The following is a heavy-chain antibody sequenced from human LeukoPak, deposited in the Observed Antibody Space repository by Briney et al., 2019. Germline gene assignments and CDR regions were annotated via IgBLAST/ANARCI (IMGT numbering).Heavy chain of an antibody. CDR2: INSDGSST. Sequence: GGSLRLSCAASGFTFSSYWMHWVRQAPGKGLVWVSRINSDGSSTSYADSVKGRFTISRDNAKSTLYLQMNSLRAEDTAVYYCGREPGDYGDHVEYWGQGTLVTVSS. CDR1: GFTFSSYW. D-gene: IGHD4/OR15-4a*01. CDR3: GREPGDYGDHVEY. J-gene: IGHJ4*02. V-gene: IGHV3-74*01.